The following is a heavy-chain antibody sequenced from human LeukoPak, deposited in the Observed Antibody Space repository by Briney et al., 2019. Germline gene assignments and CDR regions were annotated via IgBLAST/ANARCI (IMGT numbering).Heavy chain of an antibody. CDR3: ARDYDTSGFAGGFDY. CDR2: INPSGGST. Sequence: GASVKVSCKASGYTFTGYYMHWVRQAPGQGLEWMGIINPSGGSTSYAQKFQGRVTMTRDTSTSTVYMELSSLRSEDTAVYYCARDYDTSGFAGGFDYWGQGTLVTVSS. CDR1: GYTFTGYY. V-gene: IGHV1-46*01. J-gene: IGHJ4*02. D-gene: IGHD3-22*01.